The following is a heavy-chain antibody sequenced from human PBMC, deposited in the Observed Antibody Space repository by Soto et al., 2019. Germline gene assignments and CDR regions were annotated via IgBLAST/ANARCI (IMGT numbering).Heavy chain of an antibody. CDR3: ARSSGWSFDGAFDI. Sequence: EVQLVESGGGLVQPGRSLRLSCAASGFTFDDYAMHWVRQAPGKGLEWVSGISWNSGSIGYADSVKGRFTISRDNAKNSLYLQMNSLRAEDTAVYYCARSSGWSFDGAFDIWGQGTMVTVSS. D-gene: IGHD6-19*01. CDR2: ISWNSGSI. J-gene: IGHJ3*02. V-gene: IGHV3-9*01. CDR1: GFTFDDYA.